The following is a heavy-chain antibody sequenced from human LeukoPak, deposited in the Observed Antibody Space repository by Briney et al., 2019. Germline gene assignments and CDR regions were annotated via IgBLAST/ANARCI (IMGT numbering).Heavy chain of an antibody. D-gene: IGHD6-13*01. Sequence: ASVKISCKASGYTFTSYGISWVRQAPGQGLEWMGWISAYNGNTNHAQKLQGRVTMTTNTSTSTAYMELRSLRSDDTAVYYCARGGLAAGTFDPWGQGTLVTVSS. V-gene: IGHV1-18*04. J-gene: IGHJ5*02. CDR2: ISAYNGNT. CDR1: GYTFTSYG. CDR3: ARGGLAAGTFDP.